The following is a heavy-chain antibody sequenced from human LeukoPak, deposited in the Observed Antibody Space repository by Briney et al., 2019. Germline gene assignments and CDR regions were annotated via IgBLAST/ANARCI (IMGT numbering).Heavy chain of an antibody. V-gene: IGHV4-4*02. J-gene: IGHJ4*02. D-gene: IGHD5/OR15-5a*01. CDR3: ARHPLPYFDY. CDR2: INHSGSA. CDR1: GGSMSSSNW. Sequence: SETLSLTCDVSGGSMSSSNWWSWVRQPPGKGLEWVGEINHSGSANYNPSLKSRVTISVDTSKNQFSLKLSSVTAADTAVYYCARHPLPYFDYWGQGTLVTVSS.